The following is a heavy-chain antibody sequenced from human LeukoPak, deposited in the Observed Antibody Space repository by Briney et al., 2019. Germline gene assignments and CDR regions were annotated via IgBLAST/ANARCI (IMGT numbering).Heavy chain of an antibody. V-gene: IGHV4-38-2*01. CDR2: IYHSGST. D-gene: IGHD4-17*01. CDR1: GYSISSGYY. J-gene: IGHJ4*02. CDR3: ARKSTVTTWVYYFDY. Sequence: KPSETLSLTCAVSGYSISSGYYWGWIRQPPGKGLEWIGSIYHSGSTYYNPSLKSRVTISVDTSKNQFSLKLSSVTAADTAVYYCARKSTVTTWVYYFDYWGQGTLVTVSS.